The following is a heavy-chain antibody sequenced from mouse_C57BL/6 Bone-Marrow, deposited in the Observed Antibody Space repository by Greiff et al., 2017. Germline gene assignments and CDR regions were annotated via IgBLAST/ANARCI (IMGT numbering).Heavy chain of an antibody. V-gene: IGHV1-15*01. J-gene: IGHJ3*01. D-gene: IGHD1-1*01. CDR1: GYTFTDYE. CDR3: TSEAPITTVVAPY. CDR2: IDPETGGT. Sequence: QVQLQQSGAELVRPGASVTLSCKASGYTFTDYEMHWVKQTPVHGLEWIGAIDPETGGTAYNQKFKGKAILTADKSSSTAYLELRCLTSAGSAVYYCTSEAPITTVVAPYWCQGPLVTVSA.